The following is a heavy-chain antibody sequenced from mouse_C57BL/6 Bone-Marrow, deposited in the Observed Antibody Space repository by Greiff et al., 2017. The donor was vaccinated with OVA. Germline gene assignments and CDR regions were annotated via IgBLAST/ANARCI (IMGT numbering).Heavy chain of an antibody. CDR3: AREDYYGSSYWYFDV. D-gene: IGHD1-1*01. V-gene: IGHV1-4*01. CDR2: INPSSGYT. Sequence: QVQLQQSGAELARPGASVKMSCKASGYTFTSYTMHWVTQRPGQGLEWIGYINPSSGYTKYNQKFKDKATLTADKSSSTAYMQLSSLTSEDSAVYYCAREDYYGSSYWYFDVWGTGTTVTVSS. J-gene: IGHJ1*03. CDR1: GYTFTSYT.